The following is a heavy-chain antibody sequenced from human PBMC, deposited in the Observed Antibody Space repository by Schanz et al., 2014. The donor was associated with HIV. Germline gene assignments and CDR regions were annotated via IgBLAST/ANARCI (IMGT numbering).Heavy chain of an antibody. Sequence: QLQLAQSGAEVKKPGSSVKLSCKASGGPFSSHALSWVRQAPGQGLEWMGGIIPIFATPNYAQKFQGRVTITADESTSTAYMELSSLRSDDTAMYYCARGLKDSSSSEAFHIWGQGTMVTVSS. CDR2: IIPIFATP. V-gene: IGHV1-69*01. CDR3: ARGLKDSSSSEAFHI. D-gene: IGHD6-6*01. J-gene: IGHJ3*02. CDR1: GGPFSSHA.